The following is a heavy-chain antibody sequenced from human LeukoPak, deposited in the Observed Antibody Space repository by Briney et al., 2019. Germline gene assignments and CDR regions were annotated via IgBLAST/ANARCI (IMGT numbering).Heavy chain of an antibody. CDR2: IYYSGTT. Sequence: SETLSLTCSVSGRSISSSYWSWIRQPPGKGLEWIGYIYYSGTTNYNPSLKSRVTISVDTSKNQCSLKLSSVTAADTAVFYCAKHRNLYYFDHWGQGTLVTVSS. V-gene: IGHV4-59*01. CDR1: GRSISSSY. J-gene: IGHJ4*02. D-gene: IGHD1-14*01. CDR3: AKHRNLYYFDH.